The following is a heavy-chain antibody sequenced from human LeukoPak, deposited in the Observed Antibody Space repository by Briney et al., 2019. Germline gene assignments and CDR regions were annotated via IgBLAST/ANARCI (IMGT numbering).Heavy chain of an antibody. J-gene: IGHJ4*02. Sequence: GGSLCLSCAASGFPFSNYAMSWVRQAPGKGLEWVSSISDSGANTYYADSVKGRITISRDKSKNTLNLQMNSLRAEDTAVYYCAKGSLTAHYTFDYWGQGTLVTVSS. CDR2: ISDSGANT. V-gene: IGHV3-23*01. CDR3: AKGSLTAHYTFDY. D-gene: IGHD3-9*01. CDR1: GFPFSNYA.